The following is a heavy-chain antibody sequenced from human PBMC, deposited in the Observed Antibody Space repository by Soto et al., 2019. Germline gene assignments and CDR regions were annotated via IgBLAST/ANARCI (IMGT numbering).Heavy chain of an antibody. V-gene: IGHV1-24*01. CDR3: ATVSPFQGLPSITGTTLAPLDY. CDR1: GYTLTELS. CDR2: FDPEDGET. Sequence: GASVKVSCKVSGYTLTELSMHWVRQAPGKGLEWMGGFDPEDGETIYAQKFQGRVTMTEDTSTDTAYMELSSLRSEDTAVYYCATVSPFQGLPSITGTTLAPLDYWGQGTLVTVSS. J-gene: IGHJ4*02. D-gene: IGHD1-7*01.